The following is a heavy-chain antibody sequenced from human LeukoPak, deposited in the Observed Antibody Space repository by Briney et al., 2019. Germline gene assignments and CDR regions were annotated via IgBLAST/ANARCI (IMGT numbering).Heavy chain of an antibody. J-gene: IGHJ6*03. CDR2: INPNSGGT. CDR3: ARGSYSYYYYMDV. CDR1: GYTFTGYY. Sequence: ASVKLSCKASGYTFTGYYMHWVRQAPGQGLELMGWINPNSGGTNYAQKYQGRVTMTRDTSISTAYMELSRLRSDDTAVYYCARGSYSYYYYMDVWGKGTTVTVSS. V-gene: IGHV1-2*02. D-gene: IGHD1-26*01.